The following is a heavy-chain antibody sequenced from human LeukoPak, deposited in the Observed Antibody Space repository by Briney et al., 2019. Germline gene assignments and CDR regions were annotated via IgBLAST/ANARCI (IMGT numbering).Heavy chain of an antibody. CDR3: AGGSGWLIEVY. D-gene: IGHD6-19*01. V-gene: IGHV3-7*01. Sequence: GGSLRLSCAASGFTFSRYWLSWVRQAPGKGLEWVANVKQDGSEKEHVDSVKGRFTISRDNAKNSLYLQLNSLRVEDTAVYYCAGGSGWLIEVYWGQGTLVTVSS. CDR1: GFTFSRYW. J-gene: IGHJ4*02. CDR2: VKQDGSEK.